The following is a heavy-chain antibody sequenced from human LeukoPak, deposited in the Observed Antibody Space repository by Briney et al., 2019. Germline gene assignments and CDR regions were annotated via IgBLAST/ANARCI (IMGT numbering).Heavy chain of an antibody. D-gene: IGHD3-16*02. CDR3: ARDPSYDYVWGSYRYTSAFDI. V-gene: IGHV3-33*08. Sequence: GGSLRLSCAASGFTFSSYGMHWVRQAPGKGLEWVAVIWYGGSNKYYADSVKGRFTISRDNSKNTLYLQMDSLRAEDTAVYYCARDPSYDYVWGSYRYTSAFDIWGQGTMVTVSS. J-gene: IGHJ3*02. CDR1: GFTFSSYG. CDR2: IWYGGSNK.